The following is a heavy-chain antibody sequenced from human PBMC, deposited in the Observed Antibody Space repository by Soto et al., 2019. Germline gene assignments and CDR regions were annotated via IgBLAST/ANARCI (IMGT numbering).Heavy chain of an antibody. CDR3: ARPRFCSGGTCYFDS. J-gene: IGHJ4*02. CDR1: GFTFSSYA. V-gene: IGHV3-48*01. Sequence: GGSLRLSCAASGFTFSSYAMSWVRQAPGKGLEWVSAISSTSNTIFYADSVKGRFTISRDNAKNSLFLQMNSLRAEDTAVYYCARPRFCSGGTCYFDSWGQGTLVTVSS. D-gene: IGHD2-15*01. CDR2: ISSTSNTI.